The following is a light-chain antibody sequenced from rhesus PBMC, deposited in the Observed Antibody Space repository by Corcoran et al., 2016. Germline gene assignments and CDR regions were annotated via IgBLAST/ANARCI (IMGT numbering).Light chain of an antibody. CDR1: QGISSY. CDR2: YAS. V-gene: IGKV1-37*01. CDR3: QQYNSAPFT. Sequence: DIQMTQSPSSLSASVGDTVTITCRASQGISSYLAWYQQQTGKAPKPLFYYASNLESGVPSRFSGSGSGTEFTLTISSLQPEDFATYYCQQYNSAPFTFGPGTKLDIK. J-gene: IGKJ3*01.